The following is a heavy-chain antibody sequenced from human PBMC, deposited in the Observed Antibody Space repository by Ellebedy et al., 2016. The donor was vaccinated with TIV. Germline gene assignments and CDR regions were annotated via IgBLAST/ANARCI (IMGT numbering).Heavy chain of an antibody. Sequence: PGGSLRLSCAASGFTFTSRWILWVRQAPGKGLVWVSHINSDGSSTTYADSVKGRFTISRDNAENTLYLQMNSLRAEDTAVYYCARDDHYGLDVWGQGTTVIVSS. V-gene: IGHV3-74*01. CDR3: ARDDHYGLDV. J-gene: IGHJ6*02. CDR2: INSDGSST. CDR1: GFTFTSRW.